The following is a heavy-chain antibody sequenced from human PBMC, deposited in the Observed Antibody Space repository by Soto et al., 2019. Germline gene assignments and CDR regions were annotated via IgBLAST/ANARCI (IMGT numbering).Heavy chain of an antibody. CDR3: AKELGYYYYYGMDV. V-gene: IGHV3-23*01. J-gene: IGHJ6*02. CDR2: ISGSGGST. CDR1: GFTFSSYA. Sequence: GGSLRLSCAASGFTFSSYAMSWVRQAPGKGLEWVSAISGSGGSTYYADSVKGRFTISRVNSKNTLYLQMNSLRAEDTAVYYCAKELGYYYYYGMDVWGQGTTVTVSS. D-gene: IGHD6-13*01.